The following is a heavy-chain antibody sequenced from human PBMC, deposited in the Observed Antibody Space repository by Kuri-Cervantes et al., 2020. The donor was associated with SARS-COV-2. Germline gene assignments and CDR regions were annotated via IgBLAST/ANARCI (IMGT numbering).Heavy chain of an antibody. CDR3: SRICSSTSCLANYFDY. CDR2: INSDGSST. J-gene: IGHJ4*02. Sequence: GGSLRLSSAASGFTFSSYWMHWVRQAPGKGLVWVSRINSDGSSTSYADSVKGRFTISRDNAKNTLYLQMNSLRAEDTAVYYCSRICSSTSCLANYFDYWGQGTLVTVSS. V-gene: IGHV3-74*01. D-gene: IGHD2-2*01. CDR1: GFTFSSYW.